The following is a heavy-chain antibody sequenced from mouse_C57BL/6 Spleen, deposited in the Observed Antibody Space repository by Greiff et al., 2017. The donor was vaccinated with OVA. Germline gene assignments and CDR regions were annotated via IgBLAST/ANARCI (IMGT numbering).Heavy chain of an antibody. V-gene: IGHV2-2*01. D-gene: IGHD2-4*01. J-gene: IGHJ3*01. Sequence: QVQLQQSGPGLVQPSQSLSITCTVSGFSLTSYGVHWVRQSPGKGLEWLGVIWSGGSTDYNAAFISRLSISKDNSKSQVFFKMNSLQADDTAIYYCARKGDYEAWFAYWGQGTLVTVSA. CDR1: GFSLTSYG. CDR2: IWSGGST. CDR3: ARKGDYEAWFAY.